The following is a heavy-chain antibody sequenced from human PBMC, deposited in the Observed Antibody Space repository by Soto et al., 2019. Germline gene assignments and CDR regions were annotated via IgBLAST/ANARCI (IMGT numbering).Heavy chain of an antibody. CDR2: IYYSGST. J-gene: IGHJ4*02. Sequence: SETLSLTCTVSGGSFSTYYWRWIRQPPGKGLEWIGYIYYSGSTNSNPSLKSRVTLSVDTSKNQFSLKLSSVTAADTAVYYCARDQGGPFDYWGQGTLVTVSS. D-gene: IGHD2-15*01. V-gene: IGHV4-59*01. CDR1: GGSFSTYY. CDR3: ARDQGGPFDY.